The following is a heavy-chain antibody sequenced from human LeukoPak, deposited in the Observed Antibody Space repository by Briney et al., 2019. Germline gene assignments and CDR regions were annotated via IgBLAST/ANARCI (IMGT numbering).Heavy chain of an antibody. D-gene: IGHD3-22*01. J-gene: IGHJ4*02. CDR1: GFTFSSYS. V-gene: IGHV3-21*01. Sequence: PGESLRLSCAASGFTFSSYSMNWVRQAPGRGLEWVSSISSSSSYIYYADSVKGRFTISRDNAKNSLYLQMNSLRAEDTAVYYCARDDSSGYFDYWGQGTLVTVSS. CDR3: ARDDSSGYFDY. CDR2: ISSSSSYI.